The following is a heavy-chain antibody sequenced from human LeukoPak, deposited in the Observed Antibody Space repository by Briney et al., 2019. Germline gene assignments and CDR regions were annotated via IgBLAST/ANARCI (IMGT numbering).Heavy chain of an antibody. CDR3: ARDGNYYDSSGYYQRDFDY. V-gene: IGHV3-48*01. CDR2: ISSSSSTI. D-gene: IGHD3-22*01. CDR1: GFTFSSYS. Sequence: GGSLGLSCAASGFTFSSYSMNWVRQAPGKGLEWVSYISSSSSTIYYADSVKGRFTISRDNAKNSLYLQMNSLRAEDTAVYYCARDGNYYDSSGYYQRDFDYWGQGTLVTVSS. J-gene: IGHJ4*02.